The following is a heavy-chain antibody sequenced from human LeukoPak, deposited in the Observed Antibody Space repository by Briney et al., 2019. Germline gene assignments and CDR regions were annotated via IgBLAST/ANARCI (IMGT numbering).Heavy chain of an antibody. D-gene: IGHD3-10*01. J-gene: IGHJ4*02. CDR1: GFTFSSYE. V-gene: IGHV3-48*03. CDR3: ARGWGE. Sequence: GGSLRLSCVVSGFTFSSYEMNWVRQAPGKGLEWVSYISSSGSTIYYADSVNGRFTVSREKDKNSQVLQMNSLRADDTAVYYCARGWGEGGQGTLVIVSS. CDR2: ISSSGSTI.